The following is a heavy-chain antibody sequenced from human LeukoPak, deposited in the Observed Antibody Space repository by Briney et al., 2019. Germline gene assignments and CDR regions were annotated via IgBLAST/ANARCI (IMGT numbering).Heavy chain of an antibody. Sequence: GGSLRLSCAASGFTFSSYAMNWVRRAPGRGLEWVPVIMGTGGRTYYADSVKGRFTISRDNSKNTLYLQMNSLRAEDTAVYYCAKPLRAPLNGGYAWGADYWGQGTLVTASS. D-gene: IGHD5-12*01. CDR3: AKPLRAPLNGGYAWGADY. V-gene: IGHV3-23*01. CDR1: GFTFSSYA. J-gene: IGHJ4*02. CDR2: IMGTGGRT.